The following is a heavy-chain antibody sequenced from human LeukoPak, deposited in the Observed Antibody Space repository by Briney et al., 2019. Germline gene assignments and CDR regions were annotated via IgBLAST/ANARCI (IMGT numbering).Heavy chain of an antibody. Sequence: SETLSLTCTVSGGSISSYYWSWIRQPPGKGLEWIGYIYYSGSTNYNPSLKSRVTISVDTSKNQFSLKLSSVTAADTAVYYCARLGSGSYYWGNYYYYYYMDVWGKGTTVTISS. V-gene: IGHV4-59*12. J-gene: IGHJ6*03. CDR3: ARLGSGSYYWGNYYYYYYMDV. CDR2: IYYSGST. CDR1: GGSISSYY. D-gene: IGHD3-10*01.